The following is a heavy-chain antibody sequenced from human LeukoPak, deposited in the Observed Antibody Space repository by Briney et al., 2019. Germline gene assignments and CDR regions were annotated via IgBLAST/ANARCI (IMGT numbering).Heavy chain of an antibody. CDR2: IYPDDSNT. V-gene: IGHV5-51*01. CDR1: GYNFPIYW. CDR3: ARQGAAGNYYYYSMAV. Sequence: GESLKISCQGSGYNFPIYWIGWVRQMPGQGLEWMGIIYPDDSNTIYGPSFQGQVTISADKSINTAYLEWSSRKASDTAIYYCARQGAAGNYYYYSMAVGAKGPRSPSP. D-gene: IGHD6-13*01. J-gene: IGHJ6*03.